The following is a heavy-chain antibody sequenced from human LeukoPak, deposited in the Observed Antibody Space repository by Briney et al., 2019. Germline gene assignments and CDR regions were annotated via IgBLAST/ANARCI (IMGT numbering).Heavy chain of an antibody. Sequence: GGSLRLSCAASGFTFSSYAMSWVRQAPGKGLEWVANIKQDGSEKYYVDSVKGRFTISRDNAKNSLYLQMNSLRAEDTAVYYCARLYSFFDYWGQGTLVTVSS. J-gene: IGHJ4*02. CDR1: GFTFSSYA. V-gene: IGHV3-7*03. D-gene: IGHD2-2*02. CDR3: ARLYSFFDY. CDR2: IKQDGSEK.